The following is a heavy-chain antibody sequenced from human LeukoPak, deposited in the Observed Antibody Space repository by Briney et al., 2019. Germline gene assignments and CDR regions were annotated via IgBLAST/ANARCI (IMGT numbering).Heavy chain of an antibody. V-gene: IGHV1-69*04. J-gene: IGHJ6*02. CDR2: IIPILGIA. CDR1: GGTFSSFT. D-gene: IGHD5-18*01. CDR3: ARESYPRGYSYGVRPHYYYYGMDV. Sequence: ASVKVSCTASGGTFSSFTISWVRQAPGQGLEWMGRIIPILGIANYAQKFQCRVTTTADKSTSTAYMELSSLRSEDTAVHYCARESYPRGYSYGVRPHYYYYGMDVWGQGTTVTVSS.